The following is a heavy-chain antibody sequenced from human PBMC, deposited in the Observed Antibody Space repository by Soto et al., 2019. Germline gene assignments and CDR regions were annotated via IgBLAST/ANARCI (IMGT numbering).Heavy chain of an antibody. CDR3: AHGRIIGTILAFDS. CDR1: GFSLNTRGVG. J-gene: IGHJ4*02. V-gene: IGHV2-5*02. Sequence: SGPTLVNPTQPLTLTCTFSGFSLNTRGVGVGWIRQPPGKALEWLALIYWDDDKRYSPSLKNRLTITKDTSKDQVVLTMTNMDPVDTATYYCAHGRIIGTILAFDSWGQGTLVTVSS. CDR2: IYWDDDK. D-gene: IGHD1-7*01.